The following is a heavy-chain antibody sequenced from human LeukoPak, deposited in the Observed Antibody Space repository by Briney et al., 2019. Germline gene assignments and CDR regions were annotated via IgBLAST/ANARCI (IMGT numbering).Heavy chain of an antibody. CDR1: GFTFSSYS. D-gene: IGHD2-21*01. Sequence: GGFLRLSCAASGFTFSSYSMNWVRQAPGKGLEWVSSISSSSSYIYYADSVKGRFTISRDNAKNSLYLQMNSLRAEDTAVYYCARRGLDIVVAENYYYMDVWGKGTTVTVSS. CDR2: ISSSSSYI. V-gene: IGHV3-21*01. J-gene: IGHJ6*03. CDR3: ARRGLDIVVAENYYYMDV.